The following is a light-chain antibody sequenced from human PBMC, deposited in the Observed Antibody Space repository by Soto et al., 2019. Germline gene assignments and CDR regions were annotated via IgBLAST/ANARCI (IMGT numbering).Light chain of an antibody. CDR3: LHYGGSPLT. J-gene: IGKJ5*01. Sequence: EIVMTQSPATLSVAPGERVTLSCRASQGVSRKLAWYQHKSGQAPRLLIYGASSRATGIPDRFSGSGSGTDFTLTIGRLEPGDFAVYYCLHYGGSPLTFGQGTRLEI. V-gene: IGKV3-20*01. CDR1: QGVSRK. CDR2: GAS.